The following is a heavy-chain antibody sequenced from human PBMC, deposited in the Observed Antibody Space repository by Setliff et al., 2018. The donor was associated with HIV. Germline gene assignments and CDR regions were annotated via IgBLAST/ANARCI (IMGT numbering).Heavy chain of an antibody. V-gene: IGHV3-74*01. J-gene: IGHJ4*02. CDR3: AREVGDSSGYYYRNYYFDS. CDR2: IDNYGSIT. CDR1: GFTFSTYW. Sequence: GGSLRLSCAASGFTFSTYWVRQVPGKGMLWVSRIDNYGSITNYADSVRGRFTISRDNSKNTLYLQMNSLGAEDTAVYYCAREVGDSSGYYYRNYYFDSWGQGTLVTVSS. D-gene: IGHD3-22*01.